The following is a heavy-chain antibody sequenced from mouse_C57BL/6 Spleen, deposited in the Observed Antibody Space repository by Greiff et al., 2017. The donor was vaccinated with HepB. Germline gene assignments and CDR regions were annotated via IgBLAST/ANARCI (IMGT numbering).Heavy chain of an antibody. J-gene: IGHJ3*01. CDR3: AFYYGSSYGFAY. Sequence: EVKLVESVAELVRPGASVKLSCTASGFNIKNTYMHWVKQRPEQGLEWIGRIDPANGNTKYAPKFQGKATITADTSSNTAYLQLSSLTSEDTAIYYCAFYYGSSYGFAYWGQGTLVTVSA. CDR1: GFNIKNTY. V-gene: IGHV14-3*01. D-gene: IGHD1-1*01. CDR2: IDPANGNT.